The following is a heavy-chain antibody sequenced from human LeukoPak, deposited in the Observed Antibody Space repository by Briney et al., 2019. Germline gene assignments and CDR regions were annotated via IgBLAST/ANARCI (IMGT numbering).Heavy chain of an antibody. D-gene: IGHD6-19*01. Sequence: GESLKISCKASGYSFTNFWIGWVRQMPGKGLEWVGIILPGDSDTRYTPSFQGQVTISADKSITTAYLQWSSLKASDTAMYYCARHVVPYSSGLTGFDYWGQGTLVTVSS. CDR2: ILPGDSDT. CDR1: GYSFTNFW. V-gene: IGHV5-51*01. J-gene: IGHJ4*02. CDR3: ARHVVPYSSGLTGFDY.